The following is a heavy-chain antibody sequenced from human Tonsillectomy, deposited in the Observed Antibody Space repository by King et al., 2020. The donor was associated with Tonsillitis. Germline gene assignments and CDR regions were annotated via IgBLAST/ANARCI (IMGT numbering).Heavy chain of an antibody. V-gene: IGHV1-18*01. CDR2: ISGYNGNT. D-gene: IGHD1/OR15-1a*01. CDR1: GYSFISYG. J-gene: IGHJ2*01. CDR3: ARNWNSHWYFDL. Sequence: QLVQSGAEEKKPGASVKVSCKASGYSFISYGISWVRQAPGQGLEWMGWISGYNGNTNYAQKLQGRVTMTTDTSTNTAYMELRSLRSDDTAVYYCARNWNSHWYFDLWGRGTLVTVSS.